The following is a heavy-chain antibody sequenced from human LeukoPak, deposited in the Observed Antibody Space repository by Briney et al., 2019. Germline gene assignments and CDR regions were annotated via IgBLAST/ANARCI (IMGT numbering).Heavy chain of an antibody. CDR1: GYSFTSYW. J-gene: IGHJ4*02. Sequence: PGESLKISCKGSGYSFTSYWIGWVRQMPGKGLEWMGIIYPGDSDTRYSPSFQGQVTISADKSLSTAYLQWSSLKASDTAMYYWARGSGSYHTAYMNWGQGSPVTVSS. D-gene: IGHD1-26*01. CDR3: ARGSGSYHTAYMN. V-gene: IGHV5-51*01. CDR2: IYPGDSDT.